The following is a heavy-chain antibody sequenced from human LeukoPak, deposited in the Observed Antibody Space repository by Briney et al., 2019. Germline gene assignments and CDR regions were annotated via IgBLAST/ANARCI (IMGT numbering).Heavy chain of an antibody. D-gene: IGHD4/OR15-4a*01. CDR2: ISGSGGNT. CDR3: ARRAGAYSHPYDY. J-gene: IGHJ4*02. V-gene: IGHV3-23*01. CDR1: GFTFSSYS. Sequence: PGGSLRLSCAASGFTFSSYSMSWVRQAPGKGLEWVSGISGSGGNTYYADSVKGRFTISRDNSKNTLYLQMNSLRAEDTAVYYCARRAGAYSHPYDYWGQGTLVTVSS.